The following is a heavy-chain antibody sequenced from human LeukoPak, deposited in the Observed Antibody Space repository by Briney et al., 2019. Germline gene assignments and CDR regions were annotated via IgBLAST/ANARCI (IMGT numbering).Heavy chain of an antibody. CDR3: ARQQNYYDSSGSPGVDY. V-gene: IGHV5-51*01. CDR1: GYSFTSYW. J-gene: IGHJ4*02. D-gene: IGHD3-22*01. Sequence: GESLKISCKGSGYSFTSYWIGWVRQMPGKGLEWMGSIYPGDSDTRYSPSFQGQVTISADKSISTAYLQWSSLKASDTAMYYCARQQNYYDSSGSPGVDYWGQGTLVTVSS. CDR2: IYPGDSDT.